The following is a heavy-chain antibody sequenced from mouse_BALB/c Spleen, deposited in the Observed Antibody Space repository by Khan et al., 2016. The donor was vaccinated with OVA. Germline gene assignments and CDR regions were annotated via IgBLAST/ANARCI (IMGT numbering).Heavy chain of an antibody. Sequence: EVELVESGGGSVKPGGSLKLSCSASGFTFSSYAMSWVRQTPEKRLELVATISSGGHYTFYPDSVKGRFTISRDNARTTLYLQMSSLRSGDTAMYYCARSLVDYYAMDYWGQGASVTVSS. D-gene: IGHD2-2*01. CDR1: GFTFSSYA. V-gene: IGHV5-9-3*01. CDR3: ARSLVDYYAMDY. J-gene: IGHJ4*01. CDR2: ISSGGHYT.